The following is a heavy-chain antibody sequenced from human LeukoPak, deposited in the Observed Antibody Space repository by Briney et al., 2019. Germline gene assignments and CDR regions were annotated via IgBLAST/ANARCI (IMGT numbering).Heavy chain of an antibody. D-gene: IGHD6-6*01. J-gene: IGHJ3*02. CDR3: AKEGGGGRAARQNGFYAFDI. Sequence: PGGSLRLSCAASGFTFSSYAMSWVREAPGKGLEWASAISGSGGSTYYADSVKGRFTISRDNSKNTLYLQMNSLRAEDTAVYYCAKEGGGGRAARQNGFYAFDIWGQGTMVTVSS. V-gene: IGHV3-23*01. CDR1: GFTFSSYA. CDR2: ISGSGGST.